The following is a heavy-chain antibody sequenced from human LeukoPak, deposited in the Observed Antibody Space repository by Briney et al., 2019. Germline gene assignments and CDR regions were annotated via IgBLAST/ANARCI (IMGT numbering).Heavy chain of an antibody. CDR2: MNSNSGNT. D-gene: IGHD6-19*01. CDR3: ASRSSGWYWDYYYGMDV. CDR1: GYTFTSYD. V-gene: IGHV1-8*01. J-gene: IGHJ6*02. Sequence: ASVKVSCKASGYTFTSYDINWVRQAIGQGLEWMGWMNSNSGNTGYAQKFQGRVTMTRNTSISTAYMELSSLRSEDTAVYYCASRSSGWYWDYYYGMDVWGQGTTVTVSS.